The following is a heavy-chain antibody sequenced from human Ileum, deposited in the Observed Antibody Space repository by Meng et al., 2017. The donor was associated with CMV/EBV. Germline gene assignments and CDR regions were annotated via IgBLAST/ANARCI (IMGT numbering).Heavy chain of an antibody. Sequence: GESLKISCAASGFTFSSYPMHWVRQAPGKGLEWVAVISYDGSHQFYADSVKGRFSISRDNSNNTLDLQMNSLRPEDTAVYYCARELEGVWSSYNRGNWFDPWGQGTLVTVSS. CDR3: ARELEGVWSSYNRGNWFDP. CDR2: ISYDGSHQ. J-gene: IGHJ5*02. D-gene: IGHD3-3*01. V-gene: IGHV3-30*04. CDR1: GFTFSSYP.